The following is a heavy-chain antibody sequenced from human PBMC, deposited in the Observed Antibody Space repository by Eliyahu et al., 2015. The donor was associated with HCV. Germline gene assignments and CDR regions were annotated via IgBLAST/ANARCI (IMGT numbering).Heavy chain of an antibody. CDR1: GYTFTSYA. D-gene: IGHD3-22*01. CDR3: ARDGNYYDSSDYSLDSFDI. V-gene: IGHV1-3*01. Sequence: QVQLVQSGAEVKKPGASVKVSCKASGYTFTSYAMHWVRQAPGQRLEWMGWINAGNGNTKNSQKFQGRVTITRDTSASTAYMELSSLRSEDTAVYYCARDGNYYDSSDYSLDSFDIWGQGTMVTVSS. J-gene: IGHJ3*02. CDR2: INAGNGNT.